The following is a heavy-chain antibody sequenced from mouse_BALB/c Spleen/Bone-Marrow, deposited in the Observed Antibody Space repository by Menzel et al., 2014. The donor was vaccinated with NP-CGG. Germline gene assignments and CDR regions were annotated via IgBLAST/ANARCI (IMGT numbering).Heavy chain of an antibody. CDR1: GYTFTSSC. CDR2: IHPNSGNT. Sequence: VQLQQSWSVLVRPGASVKLSGTASGYTFTSSCMHWAKQRPGQGLEWIGEIHPNSGNTNYNEKFKGKATLTVDTSSSTAYVDLSSLTSEDSAVYYCARHHRYAYYFDYWGQGTPRTVSS. CDR3: ARHHRYAYYFDY. V-gene: IGHV1S130*01. J-gene: IGHJ2*01. D-gene: IGHD2-14*01.